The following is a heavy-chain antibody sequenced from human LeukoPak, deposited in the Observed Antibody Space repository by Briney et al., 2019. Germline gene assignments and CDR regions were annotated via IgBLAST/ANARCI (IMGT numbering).Heavy chain of an antibody. V-gene: IGHV4-38-2*02. Sequence: SETLSLTCTVSGYSISSGYYWGWIRQPPGKGLEWIGSIYHSGYTTYSPSLRSRVTISVDTSKNQFSLKLSSVTAADTAVYYCARETSQKGAHYMDVWGKGTTITISS. CDR3: ARETSQKGAHYMDV. CDR1: GYSISSGYY. J-gene: IGHJ6*03. CDR2: IYHSGYT. D-gene: IGHD3-16*01.